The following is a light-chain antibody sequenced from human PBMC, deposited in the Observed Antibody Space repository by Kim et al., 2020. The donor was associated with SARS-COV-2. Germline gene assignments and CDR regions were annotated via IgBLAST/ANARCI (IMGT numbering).Light chain of an antibody. Sequence: DIQMTQSPVSMAASVGDTVSITCRSSETINSYLNWFQKQAGKAPKLLIYGASSLPSGVPSRFSGRGFGTEFTLTIRSLQPDDFATYYCQQNHRGPYTCGQGTKLEI. V-gene: IGKV1-39*01. CDR2: GAS. J-gene: IGKJ2*01. CDR3: QQNHRGPYT. CDR1: ETINSY.